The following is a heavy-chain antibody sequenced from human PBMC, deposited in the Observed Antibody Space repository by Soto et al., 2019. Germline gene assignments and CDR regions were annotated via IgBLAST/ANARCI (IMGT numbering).Heavy chain of an antibody. CDR3: EKSSQSTVTTFAY. CDR2: IYYSGST. CDR1: GGSVRSGGYY. D-gene: IGHD4-17*01. Sequence: LSLTCTFSGGSVRSGGYYLRWNRQHPGKGLEWIGYIYYSGSTYYNPSLKSRVTISVDTSKNQFSLKLSSVTAADTAVYYCEKSSQSTVTTFAYWGQGTLVPVSS. J-gene: IGHJ4*02. V-gene: IGHV4-31*03.